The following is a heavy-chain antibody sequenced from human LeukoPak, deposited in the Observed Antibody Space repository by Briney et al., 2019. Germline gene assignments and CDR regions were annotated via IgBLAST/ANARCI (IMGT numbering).Heavy chain of an antibody. Sequence: PPETLSLTCTVSGGSISSYYWSWIRQPPGKGLEWIGYIYYSGSTNYNPSLKSRVTISVDTSKNQFSLKLSSVTAADTAVYYCARYTVLYGMDVWGQGTTVTVSS. J-gene: IGHJ6*02. CDR3: ARYTVLYGMDV. CDR2: IYYSGST. D-gene: IGHD4-17*01. V-gene: IGHV4-59*01. CDR1: GGSISSYY.